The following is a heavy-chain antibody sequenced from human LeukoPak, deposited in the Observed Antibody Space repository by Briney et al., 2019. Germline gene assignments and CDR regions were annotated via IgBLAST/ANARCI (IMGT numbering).Heavy chain of an antibody. CDR1: VYTFTGYY. D-gene: IGHD3-9*01. CDR3: ATLYDILTGSLGAFDI. V-gene: IGHV1-2*02. CDR2: INPNSGGT. J-gene: IGHJ3*02. Sequence: ASVKVSCKASVYTFTGYYMHWVRQAPGQGLEWMGWINPNSGGTNYAQKFQGRVTMTRDTSISTAYMELSRLRSDDTAVYYCATLYDILTGSLGAFDIWGQGTMVTVSS.